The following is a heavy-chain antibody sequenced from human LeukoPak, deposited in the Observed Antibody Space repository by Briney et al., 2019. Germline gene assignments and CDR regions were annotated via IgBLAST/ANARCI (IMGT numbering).Heavy chain of an antibody. D-gene: IGHD2-15*01. V-gene: IGHV5-51*01. Sequence: GESLKISCKGSGYSFTSYWIGWVRQMPGKGLEWMGIIYPRDSDTRYSPSFQGQVTISADKSISTAYLQWSSLKASDTAIYYCARHLKSVVAGTSFDYWGQGTLVTVSS. J-gene: IGHJ4*02. CDR1: GYSFTSYW. CDR2: IYPRDSDT. CDR3: ARHLKSVVAGTSFDY.